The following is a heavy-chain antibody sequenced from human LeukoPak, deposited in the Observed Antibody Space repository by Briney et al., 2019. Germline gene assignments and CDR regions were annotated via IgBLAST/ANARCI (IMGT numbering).Heavy chain of an antibody. D-gene: IGHD2-15*01. V-gene: IGHV4-34*01. J-gene: IGHJ4*02. Sequence: SETLSLTCAVYGGSFSGYYWSWIRQPPGKGLEWIGEINHSGSTNYNPSLKSRVTISVDTSKNQFSLRLSSVTAADTAVYYCAKRVEFCSGGSCHKGSFDYRGQGTLVTVSS. CDR3: AKRVEFCSGGSCHKGSFDY. CDR1: GGSFSGYY. CDR2: INHSGST.